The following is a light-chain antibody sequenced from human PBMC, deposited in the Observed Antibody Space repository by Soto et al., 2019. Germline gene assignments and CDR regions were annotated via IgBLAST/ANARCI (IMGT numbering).Light chain of an antibody. V-gene: IGKV1-5*03. CDR2: GTS. Sequence: DIHMTQSPSTLSASVGDRVTITCRASQSISIWLAWYQQKPGRAPNLLIYGTSSLESGVPSRFSGSISGTEFTLTISSPQPDDIATYYCQHYNYSSWAFGQGTKVEIK. CDR1: QSISIW. CDR3: QHYNYSSWA. J-gene: IGKJ1*01.